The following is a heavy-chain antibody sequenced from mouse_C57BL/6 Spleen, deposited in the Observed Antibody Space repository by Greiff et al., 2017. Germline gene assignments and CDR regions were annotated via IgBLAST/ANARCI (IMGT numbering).Heavy chain of an antibody. J-gene: IGHJ3*01. V-gene: IGHV1-69*01. CDR2: IDPSDSYT. Sequence: QVQLQQPGAELVMPGASVKLSCKASGYTFTSYWMHWVKQRPGQGLEWIGEIDPSDSYTNYNQKFKGKSTLTVDKSSSTAYMQLSSLTSEDSAVYYCARPYGSSYLAYWGQGTLVTVSA. CDR1: GYTFTSYW. D-gene: IGHD1-1*01. CDR3: ARPYGSSYLAY.